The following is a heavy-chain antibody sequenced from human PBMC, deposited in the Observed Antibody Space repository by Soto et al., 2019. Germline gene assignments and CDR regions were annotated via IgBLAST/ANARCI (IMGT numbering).Heavy chain of an antibody. CDR2: IYWDDDK. CDR3: AHSYVYYDILTGYYTGAFDI. V-gene: IGHV2-5*02. J-gene: IGHJ3*02. Sequence: QITLKESGPTLVKPTQTLTLTCTFSGFSLSTSGVGVGWIRQPPGKALEWLALIYWDDDKRYSPSLKSRLTNTKDTSQNQVVLTMTNMDPVDTATYYCAHSYVYYDILTGYYTGAFDIWGQGTMVTVSS. CDR1: GFSLSTSGVG. D-gene: IGHD3-9*01.